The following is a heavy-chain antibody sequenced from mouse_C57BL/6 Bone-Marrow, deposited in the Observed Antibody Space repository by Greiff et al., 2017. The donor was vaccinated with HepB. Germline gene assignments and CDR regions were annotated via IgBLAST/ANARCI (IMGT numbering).Heavy chain of an antibody. J-gene: IGHJ1*03. CDR3: ARDAPHYYSNSYWYFDV. V-gene: IGHV7-1*01. Sequence: EVNLVESGGGLVQSGRSLRLSCATSGFTFSDFYMEWVRQAPGKGLEWIAASRNKANDYTTEYSASVKGRFIVSRDTSQSILYLQMNALRAEDTAIYYCARDAPHYYSNSYWYFDVWGTGTTVTVSS. CDR1: GFTFSDFY. CDR2: SRNKANDYTT. D-gene: IGHD2-5*01.